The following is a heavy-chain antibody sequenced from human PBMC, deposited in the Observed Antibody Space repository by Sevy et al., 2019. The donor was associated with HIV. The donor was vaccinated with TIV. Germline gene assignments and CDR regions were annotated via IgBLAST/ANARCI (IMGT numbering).Heavy chain of an antibody. CDR2: ISGGGGYT. Sequence: GGSLRLSCAASGFIFSSYVMSWVRQAPGKGLEWVSSISGGGGYTYYADSVKGRFTISRANSNNMLYLQMNSLRAEDTAIYYCEAITTAGMDYWGQGTLVTVSS. CDR1: GFIFSSYV. V-gene: IGHV3-23*01. J-gene: IGHJ4*02. D-gene: IGHD6-25*01. CDR3: EAITTAGMDY.